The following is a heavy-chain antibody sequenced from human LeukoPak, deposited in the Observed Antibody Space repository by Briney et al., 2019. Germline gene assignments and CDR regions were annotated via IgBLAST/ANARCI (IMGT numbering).Heavy chain of an antibody. J-gene: IGHJ6*02. CDR1: GGTFSSYA. CDR3: ARDRWDTAMVEDYYGMDV. Sequence: GSSVKVSCKASGGTFSSYAISWVRQAPGQGLEWMGWISAYNGNTNYAQKLQGRVTMTTDTSTSTAYMELRSLRSDDTAVYYCARDRWDTAMVEDYYGMDVWGQGTTVTVSS. D-gene: IGHD5-18*01. CDR2: ISAYNGNT. V-gene: IGHV1-18*01.